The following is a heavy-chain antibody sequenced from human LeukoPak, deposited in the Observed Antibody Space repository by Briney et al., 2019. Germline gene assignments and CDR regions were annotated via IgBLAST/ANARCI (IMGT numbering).Heavy chain of an antibody. D-gene: IGHD6-13*01. CDR2: IYSGGST. CDR3: ARDIAGAHYYYYYMDV. J-gene: IGHJ6*03. V-gene: IGHV3-53*01. Sequence: PGGSLRLSCAASRFTVSSNYMSGGPQAPGKGVEWVSVIYSGGSTYYADSVKGRFTISRDNSKNTLYLQMNSLRAEDTAVYYCARDIAGAHYYYYYMDVWGKGTTVTVSS. CDR1: RFTVSSNY.